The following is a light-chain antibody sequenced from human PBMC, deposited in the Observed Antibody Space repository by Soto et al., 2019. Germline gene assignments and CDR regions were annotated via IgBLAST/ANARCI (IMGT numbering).Light chain of an antibody. Sequence: EIVLTQSPGTLSLSPGERATLSCRASQNVRTYLAWYQQKPGQAPRLLIYDASKGATGIPARFSGSGSGTDFTLTISSLEPEDFAVYYCQQRSTPFTFGPGTKV. CDR2: DAS. CDR1: QNVRTY. CDR3: QQRSTPFT. J-gene: IGKJ3*01. V-gene: IGKV3-11*01.